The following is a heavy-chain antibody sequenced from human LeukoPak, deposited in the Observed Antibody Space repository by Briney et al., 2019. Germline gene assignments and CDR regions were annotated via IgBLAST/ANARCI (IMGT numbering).Heavy chain of an antibody. CDR3: ARDPRGSLVRYYYDSSGYSDY. J-gene: IGHJ4*02. CDR1: GFTFSDYY. Sequence: PGGSLRLSCAASGFTFSDYYMSWIRQAPGKGLEWVSYISSSGSTIYYADSVKGRFTISRDNAKNSLYLQMNSLRAEDTAVYYCARDPRGSLVRYYYDSSGYSDYWGQGTLVTAS. D-gene: IGHD3-22*01. V-gene: IGHV3-11*01. CDR2: ISSSGSTI.